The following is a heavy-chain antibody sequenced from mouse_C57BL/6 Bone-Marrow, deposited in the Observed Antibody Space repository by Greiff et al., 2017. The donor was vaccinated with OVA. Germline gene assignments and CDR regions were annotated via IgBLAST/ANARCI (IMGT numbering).Heavy chain of an antibody. V-gene: IGHV1-18*01. CDR3: AGGYDGYYVRFAY. J-gene: IGHJ3*01. D-gene: IGHD2-3*01. Sequence: EVQLQQSGPELVKPGASVKIPCKASGYTFTDYNMDWVKQSHGKSLEWIGDINPNNGGTIYNQKFKGKATLTVDKSSSTAYMELRSLTSEDTAVYYCAGGYDGYYVRFAYWGQGTLVTVSA. CDR2: INPNNGGT. CDR1: GYTFTDYN.